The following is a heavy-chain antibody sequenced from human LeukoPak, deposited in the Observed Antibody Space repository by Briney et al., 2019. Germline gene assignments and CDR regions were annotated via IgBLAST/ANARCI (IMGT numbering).Heavy chain of an antibody. Sequence: SETLSLTCTVSGDSISGYYWSWIRQPPGKGLEWIGYLYYSGYTNYNPSLTSRVTISIDTSNNHFSLKLSPVTAADTAVYYCARGPLAYCGADCSVDAFDIWGQGTVVTVSS. CDR3: ARGPLAYCGADCSVDAFDI. CDR2: LYYSGYT. V-gene: IGHV4-59*08. J-gene: IGHJ3*02. CDR1: GDSISGYY. D-gene: IGHD2-21*02.